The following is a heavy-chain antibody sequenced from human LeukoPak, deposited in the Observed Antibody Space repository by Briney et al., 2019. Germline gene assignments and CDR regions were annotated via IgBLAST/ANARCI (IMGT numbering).Heavy chain of an antibody. V-gene: IGHV1-8*01. CDR1: GYPFRNYD. Sequence: ASVKVSCKTSGYPFRNYDINWVRQATGQGLEWMGWINPHSGKTGYAQKFQGRVTMTTDTSANTAYMDLSSLRSEDTAVYDCARLSSHYGDYKVDPWGQGTLVTVSS. J-gene: IGHJ5*02. CDR3: ARLSSHYGDYKVDP. D-gene: IGHD4-17*01. CDR2: INPHSGKT.